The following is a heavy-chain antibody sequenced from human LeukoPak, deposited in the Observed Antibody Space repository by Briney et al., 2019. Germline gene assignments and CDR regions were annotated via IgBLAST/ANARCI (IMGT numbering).Heavy chain of an antibody. V-gene: IGHV1-18*01. CDR1: GYTFTSYG. D-gene: IGHD6-19*01. J-gene: IGHJ6*03. Sequence: ASVKVSCKASGYTFTSYGISWVRQAPGQGLEWMGWISAYNGNTNYAQKLQGRVTMTTDTSTSTAYMELRSLRSDDTAVYYCARGIKVAGTSRDYYYYMDVWGKGTTVTVSS. CDR3: ARGIKVAGTSRDYYYYMDV. CDR2: ISAYNGNT.